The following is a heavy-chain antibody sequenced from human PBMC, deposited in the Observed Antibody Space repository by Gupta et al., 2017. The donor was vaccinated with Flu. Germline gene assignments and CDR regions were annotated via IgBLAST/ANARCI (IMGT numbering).Heavy chain of an antibody. D-gene: IGHD1-14*01. Sequence: LVECGVGFVQPVGSLGLYSVVSGFTFSEHYMDWIRQAPGKGLEWVGRIRNKANSYTTEYAASVKDRFTITRDDSKDSLYLQMNSLNNGDTAVYYCSRGETGPSPPGRNDCWGQGTLVTVSS. CDR3: SRGETGPSPPGRNDC. V-gene: IGHV3-72*01. J-gene: IGHJ4*02. CDR1: GFTFSEHY. CDR2: IRNKANSYTT.